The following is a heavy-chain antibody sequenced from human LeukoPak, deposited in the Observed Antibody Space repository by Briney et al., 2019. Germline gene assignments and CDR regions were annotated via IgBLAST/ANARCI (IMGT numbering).Heavy chain of an antibody. CDR2: IWSDGSSR. CDR3: ARDAQRGFDYSNSLEY. J-gene: IGHJ4*01. CDR1: GFIYSHYG. Sequence: GGSLRLSCAASGFIYSHYGMHWVRQAPGKGLEWVAVIWSDGSSRFYAGSVKGRFTTSRDNSQNTLFLQMNSLRAEDTAMYYCARDAQRGFDYSNSLEYWGHGTLVTVSS. V-gene: IGHV3-33*01. D-gene: IGHD4-11*01.